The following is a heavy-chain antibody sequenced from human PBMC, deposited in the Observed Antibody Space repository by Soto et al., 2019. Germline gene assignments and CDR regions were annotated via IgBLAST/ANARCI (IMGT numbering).Heavy chain of an antibody. J-gene: IGHJ5*02. CDR3: ARGQRFSDSFDP. CDR2: IYSSGGT. CDR1: GGAISGYY. D-gene: IGHD3-3*01. Sequence: SETLSLTCTVSGGAISGYYWTWIRQSAGKGLEWIGRIYSSGGTKYNPSLRSRVTMSLDTSKNQFSLRLSSVTAADTAVYYCARGQRFSDSFDPWGQGTLVTVSS. V-gene: IGHV4-4*07.